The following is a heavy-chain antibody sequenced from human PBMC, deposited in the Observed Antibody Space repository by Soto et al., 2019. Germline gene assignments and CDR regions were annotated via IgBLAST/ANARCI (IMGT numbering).Heavy chain of an antibody. V-gene: IGHV4-30-4*01. CDR3: AREWGGYYYDSSAHTAWFDP. CDR1: GGSISSGDYY. CDR2: IYYSGST. D-gene: IGHD3-22*01. Sequence: SETLSLTCTVSGGSISSGDYYWSWIRQPPGKGLEWIGYIYYSGSTYYNPSLKSRVTISVDTSKNQFSLKLSSVTAADTAVYYCAREWGGYYYDSSAHTAWFDPWGQGTLVTVS. J-gene: IGHJ5*02.